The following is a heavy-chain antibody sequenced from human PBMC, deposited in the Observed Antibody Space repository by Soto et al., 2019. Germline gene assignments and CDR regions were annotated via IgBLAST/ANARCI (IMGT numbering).Heavy chain of an antibody. CDR3: AKEPRGDYTYYDFWSGYSNWFDP. CDR1: GFTFSSYA. Sequence: GGSLRLSCAASGFTFSSYAMSWVRQAPGKGLEWVSAISGSSGSTYYADSVKGRFTISRDNSKNTLYLQMNSLRAEDTAVYYCAKEPRGDYTYYDFWSGYSNWFDPWGQGTLVTVSS. D-gene: IGHD3-3*01. V-gene: IGHV3-23*01. CDR2: ISGSSGST. J-gene: IGHJ5*02.